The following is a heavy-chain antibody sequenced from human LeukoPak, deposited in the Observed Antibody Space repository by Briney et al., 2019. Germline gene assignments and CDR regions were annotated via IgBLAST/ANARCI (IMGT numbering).Heavy chain of an antibody. J-gene: IGHJ4*02. CDR2: IYYSGST. Sequence: PSETLSLTCTVSGGSISSYYWSWIRQPAGKGLEWIGYIYYSGSTNYNPSLKSRVTISVDTSKNQFSLKLSSVTPEDTAVYYCARGVPNNWNDAGFDYWGQGTLVTVSS. CDR3: ARGVPNNWNDAGFDY. D-gene: IGHD1-20*01. CDR1: GGSISSYY. V-gene: IGHV4-59*12.